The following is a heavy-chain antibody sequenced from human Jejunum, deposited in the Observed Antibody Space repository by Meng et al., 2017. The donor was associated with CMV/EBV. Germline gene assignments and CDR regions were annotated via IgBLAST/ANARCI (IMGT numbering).Heavy chain of an antibody. D-gene: IGHD3-22*01. V-gene: IGHV3-30*02. Sequence: CAASGFAFRTYGMHWVRQAPGKGLEWVAFIWNDGSKEFYADSVRGRFTVSRDNSKNTLYVQMNSLRAEDTAVYYCAKAYDSGMDVWGQGTTVTVSS. CDR2: IWNDGSKE. J-gene: IGHJ6*02. CDR1: GFAFRTYG. CDR3: AKAYDSGMDV.